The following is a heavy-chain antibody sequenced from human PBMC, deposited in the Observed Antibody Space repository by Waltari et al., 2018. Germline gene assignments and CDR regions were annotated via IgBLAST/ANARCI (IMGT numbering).Heavy chain of an antibody. CDR3: VRLEDCTGPGGNCYSGDSFAMDV. CDR1: GGSFRGYY. CDR2: INHNGNI. V-gene: IGHV4-34*02. Sequence: QVQLQQWGAGLLQPSETLSLTCAVYGGSFRGYYWGWVRQPPGKGLEWIGEINHNGNIIRNPSLRSRVTMLVDTSKSQLSLKINSVTAADTAVYYCVRLEDCTGPGGNCYSGDSFAMDVWGQGTTVTISS. D-gene: IGHD2-8*02. J-gene: IGHJ6*02.